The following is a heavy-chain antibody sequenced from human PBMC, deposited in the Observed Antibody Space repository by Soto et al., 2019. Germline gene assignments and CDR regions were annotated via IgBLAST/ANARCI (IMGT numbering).Heavy chain of an antibody. CDR2: IYSGGST. V-gene: IGHV3-53*01. CDR1: GFTVSSNY. J-gene: IGHJ4*02. D-gene: IGHD5-18*01. CDR3: ARALLSYGSTRTATYYFDY. Sequence: GGSLRLSCAASGFTVSSNYMSWVRQAPGKGLEWVSVIYSGGSTYYADSVKGRFTISRDNSKNTLYLQMNSLRAEDTAVYYCARALLSYGSTRTATYYFDYWGQGTLVTVSS.